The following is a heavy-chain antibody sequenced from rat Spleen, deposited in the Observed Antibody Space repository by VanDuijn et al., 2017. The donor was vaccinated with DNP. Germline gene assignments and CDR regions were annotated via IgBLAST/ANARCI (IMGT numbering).Heavy chain of an antibody. D-gene: IGHD1-4*01. CDR2: ISYSGST. J-gene: IGHJ4*01. CDR1: GYSITSSY. V-gene: IGHV3-1*01. Sequence: EVQLQESGPGLVKPSQSLSLTCSVTGYSITSSYRWNWIRKFPGNKLEWIGHISYSGSTSYNPSLKSRISVTRDTSKNQFFLQVNSVTTEDPATYYCARWPGYNPPYAMDAWGQGTSVTVSS. CDR3: ARWPGYNPPYAMDA.